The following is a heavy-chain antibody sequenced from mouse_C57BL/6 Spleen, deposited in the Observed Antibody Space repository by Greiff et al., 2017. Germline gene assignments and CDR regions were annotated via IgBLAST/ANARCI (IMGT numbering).Heavy chain of an antibody. Sequence: VKLLESGAELVKPGASVKMSCKASGYTFTTYHIDWVKQNHGKSLEWIGNFHPYNDDTKYNQKFKGKATLTVEKSSSTVYLELSRLTSDDSAVYYCARNYCSSSYYMDYWGQGTSLTVSS. J-gene: IGHJ2*02. CDR2: FHPYNDDT. D-gene: IGHD1-1*01. V-gene: IGHV1-47*01. CDR3: ARNYCSSSYYMDY. CDR1: GYTFTTYH.